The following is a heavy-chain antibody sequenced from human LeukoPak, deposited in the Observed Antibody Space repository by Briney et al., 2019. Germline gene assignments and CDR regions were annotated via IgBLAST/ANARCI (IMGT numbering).Heavy chain of an antibody. Sequence: EASVKVSCKASGYTFTSYDINWVRQATGQGLEWMGWMNPNSGNTGYAQKFQGRVTMTRNTSISTAYMELSSLRSEDTAVYYCARVYKAYCSSTSCTSFYYYYGMDVWGQGATVTVSS. CDR3: ARVYKAYCSSTSCTSFYYYYGMDV. CDR1: GYTFTSYD. CDR2: MNPNSGNT. V-gene: IGHV1-8*01. J-gene: IGHJ6*02. D-gene: IGHD2-2*01.